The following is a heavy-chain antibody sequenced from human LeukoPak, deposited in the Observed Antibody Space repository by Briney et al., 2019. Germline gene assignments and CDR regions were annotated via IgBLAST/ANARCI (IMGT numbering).Heavy chain of an antibody. CDR2: TIPILGIA. J-gene: IGHJ5*02. CDR1: GGTFSSYA. D-gene: IGHD2-2*01. CDR3: ARVDIVVTNRDGFDP. V-gene: IGHV1-69*04. Sequence: GASVKVSCKASGGTFSSYAISWVRQAPGQGLEWMGRTIPILGIANYAQKFQGRVTITADKSTSTAYMELSSLRSEDTAVYYCARVDIVVTNRDGFDPWGQGTLVTVSS.